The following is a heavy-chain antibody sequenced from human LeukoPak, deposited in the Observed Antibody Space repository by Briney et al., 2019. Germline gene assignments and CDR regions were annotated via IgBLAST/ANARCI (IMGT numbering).Heavy chain of an antibody. CDR1: GGSFSGYY. CDR2: INHSGST. Sequence: SETLSLTCAVYGGSFSGYYWSWIRQPPGKGLEWIGEINHSGSTNYNPSLKSRVTISVDTSKNQFSLKLSSVTAADTAVYYCARGEGIAAAGTPSRTEYFQHWGQGTLVTVSS. CDR3: ARGEGIAAAGTPSRTEYFQH. D-gene: IGHD6-13*01. J-gene: IGHJ1*01. V-gene: IGHV4-34*01.